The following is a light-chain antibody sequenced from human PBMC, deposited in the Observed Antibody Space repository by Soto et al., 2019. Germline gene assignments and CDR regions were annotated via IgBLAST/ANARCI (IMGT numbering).Light chain of an antibody. J-gene: IGKJ5*01. CDR1: QTISSW. CDR2: DAS. CDR3: QQYHTSSIT. V-gene: IGKV1-5*01. Sequence: IQMTQSPSSLSASIGDTVTITCRASQTISSWLAWYQQKPGKAPNLLIYDASTLERGVPSRFSGTGSGTEFTLTIDRLQPDDFATYYCQQYHTSSITFGQGTRLEIK.